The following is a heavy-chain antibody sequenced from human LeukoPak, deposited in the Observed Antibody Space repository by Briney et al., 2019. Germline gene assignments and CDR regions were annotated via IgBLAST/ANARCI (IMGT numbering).Heavy chain of an antibody. CDR2: TCYRSKWYN. CDR3: ARFSRDAFDI. V-gene: IGHV6-1*01. Sequence: SQTLSLTCAISGDSVSSNSAAWNWIRQSPSRGLEWLGRTCYRSKWYNEYAVFVKSRMTINPDTSKNQFSLQLNSLTPEDTAVYYCARFSRDAFDIWGQGTMVSVSS. J-gene: IGHJ3*02. D-gene: IGHD3-3*02. CDR1: GDSVSSNSAA.